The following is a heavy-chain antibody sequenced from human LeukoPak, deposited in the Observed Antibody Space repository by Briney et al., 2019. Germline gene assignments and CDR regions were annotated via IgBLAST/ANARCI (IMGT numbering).Heavy chain of an antibody. J-gene: IGHJ4*02. Sequence: GGSLRLSCAASGFTFSSHGMNWVRQAPGKGLEWVSGISPSGGITYYTDSVKGRFTISRDNSKNTLYLQMNSLRAEDTAVYYCAISGSYWAWAHWGQGTLVTISS. V-gene: IGHV3-23*01. D-gene: IGHD1-26*01. CDR3: AISGSYWAWAH. CDR1: GFTFSSHG. CDR2: ISPSGGIT.